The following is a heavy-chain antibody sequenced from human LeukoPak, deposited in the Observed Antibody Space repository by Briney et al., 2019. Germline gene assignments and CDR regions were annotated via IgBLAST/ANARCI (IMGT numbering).Heavy chain of an antibody. J-gene: IGHJ6*02. CDR3: ARGIWRSYGLDV. V-gene: IGHV3-74*01. Sequence: GGSLRLSCAASGFTFSTYWMHWVRQAPGKGLVWLSRTSNDGSTTTYADSVKGRLTISRDNTKNTLHVQMDSLRPEDTAVYYCARGIWRSYGLDVWGQGTTVTVSS. CDR2: TSNDGSTT. CDR1: GFTFSTYW.